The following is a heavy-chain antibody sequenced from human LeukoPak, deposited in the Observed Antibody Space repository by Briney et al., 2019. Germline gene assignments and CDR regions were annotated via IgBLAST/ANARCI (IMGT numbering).Heavy chain of an antibody. CDR2: T. V-gene: IGHV4-4*07. CDR3: ARGLNIVLMVYATQGDWFDP. D-gene: IGHD2-8*01. Sequence: TNYNPSLKSRVTISVDTSKNQFSLKMSSVTAADTAVYYCARGLNIVLMVYATQGDWFDPWGQGTLVTVSS. J-gene: IGHJ5*02.